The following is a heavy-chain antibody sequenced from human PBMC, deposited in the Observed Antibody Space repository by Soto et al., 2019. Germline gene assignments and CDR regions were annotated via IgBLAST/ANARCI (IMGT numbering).Heavy chain of an antibody. CDR2: VAANVTNR. V-gene: IGHV3-23*01. D-gene: IGHD4-17*01. CDR1: GITFTAYA. Sequence: EVQLLQSGGGLVQPGGSLSLSCAASGITFTAYAMSWVRQAPGKGLEWVSTVAANVTNRNYADFVKGRFTISRDNSKNTLSLQMNSLRVEDTAIYYCAGDYLRLNTLNGNFYSFGMDVWGQGTAVTVSS. CDR3: AGDYLRLNTLNGNFYSFGMDV. J-gene: IGHJ6*02.